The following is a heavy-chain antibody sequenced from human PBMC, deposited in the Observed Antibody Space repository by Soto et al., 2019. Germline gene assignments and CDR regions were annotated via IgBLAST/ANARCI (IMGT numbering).Heavy chain of an antibody. J-gene: IGHJ3*02. CDR3: AASSGWYHAFDI. CDR1: GGSISSYY. Sequence: SETLSLTCTVSGGSISSYYWSWIRQPPGKGLEWVGYIYYSGTTNYNPSLKSRLTISVDRSKNQFSLNLTSVTAEDTAVYYCAASSGWYHAFDIWGQGTMVTVSS. D-gene: IGHD6-19*01. CDR2: IYYSGTT. V-gene: IGHV4-59*12.